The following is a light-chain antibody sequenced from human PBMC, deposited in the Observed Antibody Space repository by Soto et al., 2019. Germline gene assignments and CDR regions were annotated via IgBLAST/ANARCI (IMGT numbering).Light chain of an antibody. Sequence: HSALTQPASVSGSPGQSITISCTGTSSDVGNYNFVSWYQQHPGKAPKLMIYEVTKRPSGVSDRFSGSKSGNTASLTISGLQAEDEADYHCCSYAGGYTWVFGGGTQLTVL. CDR3: CSYAGGYTWV. J-gene: IGLJ2*01. CDR1: SSDVGNYNF. CDR2: EVT. V-gene: IGLV2-23*02.